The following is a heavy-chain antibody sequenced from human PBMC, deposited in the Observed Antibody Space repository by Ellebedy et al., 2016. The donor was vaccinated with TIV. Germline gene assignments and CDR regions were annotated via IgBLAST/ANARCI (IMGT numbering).Heavy chain of an antibody. D-gene: IGHD3-3*01. Sequence: GGSLRLSXAASGFTFSSYGMHWVRQAPGKGLEWVSIISYDGVNKYYADSVKGRFTISRDNSKNTLYLQMNSLRAEDTAVYYCAKIKGIFGVVNPFDYWGQGTLVTVSS. CDR2: ISYDGVNK. J-gene: IGHJ4*02. CDR3: AKIKGIFGVVNPFDY. V-gene: IGHV3-30*18. CDR1: GFTFSSYG.